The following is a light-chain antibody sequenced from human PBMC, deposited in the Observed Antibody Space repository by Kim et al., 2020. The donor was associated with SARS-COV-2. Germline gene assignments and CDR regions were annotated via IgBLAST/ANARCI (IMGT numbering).Light chain of an antibody. CDR1: NVGDKY. J-gene: IGLJ3*02. CDR2: QDT. Sequence: SYELTQPPSMSVSPGQTASITCSGSNVGDKYVCWYQQKPGQSPVLVIYQDTLRPSGVPERFSGSNSGNTATLTISGTQAVDAADYYCQAWYTRTAVFGGGTQLTVL. V-gene: IGLV3-1*01. CDR3: QAWYTRTAV.